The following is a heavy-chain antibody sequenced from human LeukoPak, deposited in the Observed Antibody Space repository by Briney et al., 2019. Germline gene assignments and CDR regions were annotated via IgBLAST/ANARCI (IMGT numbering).Heavy chain of an antibody. V-gene: IGHV3-48*01. D-gene: IGHD2-15*01. Sequence: SGGSLRLSCAASGFTFSSYSMNWVRQAPGKGLEWVSYISSSSSTIYYADSVKGRFTISRDNAKNSLYLQMNSLRAEDTAVYYCAREGYCSGGSCSLDAFDIWSQGTMVTVSS. CDR3: AREGYCSGGSCSLDAFDI. CDR2: ISSSSSTI. CDR1: GFTFSSYS. J-gene: IGHJ3*02.